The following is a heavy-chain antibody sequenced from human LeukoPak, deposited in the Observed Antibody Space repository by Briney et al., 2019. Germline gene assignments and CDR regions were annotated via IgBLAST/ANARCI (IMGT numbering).Heavy chain of an antibody. V-gene: IGHV3-73*01. Sequence: GGSLRLSCAASGFTFRASAVHWVRQASGRGLEWLGRIRGKADNYTTSYSASVQGRFTISRDDSKNTAYLVINTLTTEDTATYYCACRVNYDSSYYNDAWGRGTTVTVSS. D-gene: IGHD3-22*01. CDR1: GFTFRASA. CDR3: ACRVNYDSSYYNDA. CDR2: IRGKADNYTT. J-gene: IGHJ6*03.